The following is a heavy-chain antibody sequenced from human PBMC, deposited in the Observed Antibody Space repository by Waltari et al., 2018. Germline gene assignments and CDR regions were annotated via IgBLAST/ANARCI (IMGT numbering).Heavy chain of an antibody. CDR1: GFTFHNYG. V-gene: IGHV3-33*01. J-gene: IGHJ2*01. Sequence: QVQLVESGGGVVQPGRSLKLSCAASGFTFHNYGMNWVRQAPGKGLEWVAVIWYDGSTKFYSDSVKGRFTISRDNSKNTLYLQMSSLRAEDTAVYYCARDRGGYSNTVRYFDLWGRGTLVTVSS. CDR2: IWYDGSTK. CDR3: ARDRGGYSNTVRYFDL. D-gene: IGHD5-18*01.